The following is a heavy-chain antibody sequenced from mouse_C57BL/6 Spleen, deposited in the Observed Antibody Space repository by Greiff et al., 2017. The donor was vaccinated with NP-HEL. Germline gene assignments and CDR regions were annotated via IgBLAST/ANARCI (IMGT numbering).Heavy chain of an antibody. D-gene: IGHD2-5*01. CDR3: VRPYYSNYEFAY. Sequence: EVQLVESGGGLVQPKGSLKLSCAASGFSFNTYAMNWVRQAPGKGLEWVARIRSKSNNYATYYADSVKDRFTISRDDSESMLYLQMNNLKTEDTAMYYCVRPYYSNYEFAYWGQGTLVTVSA. V-gene: IGHV10-1*01. CDR1: GFSFNTYA. J-gene: IGHJ3*01. CDR2: IRSKSNNYAT.